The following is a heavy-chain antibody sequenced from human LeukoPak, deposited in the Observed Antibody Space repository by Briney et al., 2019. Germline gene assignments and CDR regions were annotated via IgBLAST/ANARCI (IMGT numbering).Heavy chain of an antibody. CDR3: ARGRYYFDSSGHFY. J-gene: IGHJ4*02. Sequence: PSETLSLTCAVDGGSFSGYYWTWIRQPPGTGLEWIGDIDYFGSTTYNPSLKSRVTISVDTSKNQFSLKLTSVTAADTAVYYCARGRYYFDSSGHFYWGQGTLVTVSS. V-gene: IGHV4-34*01. CDR1: GGSFSGYY. D-gene: IGHD3-22*01. CDR2: IDYFGST.